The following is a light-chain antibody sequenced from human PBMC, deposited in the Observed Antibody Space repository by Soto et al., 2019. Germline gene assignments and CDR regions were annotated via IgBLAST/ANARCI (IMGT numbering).Light chain of an antibody. CDR1: SGDVGSYNL. CDR2: EGS. V-gene: IGLV2-23*01. CDR3: CSYAGSSTYV. J-gene: IGLJ1*01. Sequence: ALTXPASVSGSPGQSITISCTGTSGDVGSYNLVSWYQQHPGKAPKLMIYEGSKRPSGVSNRFSGSKSGNTASLTISGLQAEDEADYYCCSYAGSSTYVFGTGTKVTVL.